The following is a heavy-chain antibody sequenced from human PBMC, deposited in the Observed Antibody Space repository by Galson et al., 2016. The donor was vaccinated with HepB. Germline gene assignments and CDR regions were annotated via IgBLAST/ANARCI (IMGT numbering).Heavy chain of an antibody. CDR1: GFSLSTNGVR. CDR3: ARMREGN. J-gene: IGHJ4*02. V-gene: IGHV2-70*04. Sequence: PALVKPTQTLTLTCSISGFSLSTNGVRVSWIRQPPGKALEWLARIDWDDDKFYRTSLKTRPTISKDTSKKTVVLTMTNMDPADTGTYYCARMREGNWGLGTLITVS. CDR2: IDWDDDK.